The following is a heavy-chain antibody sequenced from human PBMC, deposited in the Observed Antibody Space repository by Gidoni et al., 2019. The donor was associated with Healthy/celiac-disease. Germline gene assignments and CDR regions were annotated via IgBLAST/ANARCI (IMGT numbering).Heavy chain of an antibody. CDR2: RKQDGSEK. J-gene: IGHJ4*02. CDR3: ARDRYCSGGSCYSDY. CDR1: GFTFSSYW. V-gene: IGHV3-7*03. Sequence: EVQLVESGVGLVQPGGSLRLSCAASGFTFSSYWMSWVRQAPGKGLEWVANRKQDGSEKYYVDSVKGRFTISRDNAKNSLYLQMNSLRAEDTAVYYCARDRYCSGGSCYSDYWGQGTLVTVSS. D-gene: IGHD2-15*01.